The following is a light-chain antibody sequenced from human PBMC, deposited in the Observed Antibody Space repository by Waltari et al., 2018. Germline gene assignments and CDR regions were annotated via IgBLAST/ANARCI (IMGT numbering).Light chain of an antibody. Sequence: QSALTQPASVSGSPGQSITLSCTGTSSDVGSYNLVSWYQQHPGKVPKLIIYEDTKRPSGVSDRFSGSKSGNTASLTISGLQAEDEADYHCCAHAGRGIWVFGGGTKLTVL. CDR3: CAHAGRGIWV. J-gene: IGLJ3*02. CDR1: SSDVGSYNL. V-gene: IGLV2-23*01. CDR2: EDT.